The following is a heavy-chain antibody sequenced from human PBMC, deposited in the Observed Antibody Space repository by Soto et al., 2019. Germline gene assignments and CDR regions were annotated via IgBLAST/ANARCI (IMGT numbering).Heavy chain of an antibody. CDR2: IYPGDSDT. D-gene: IGHD2-2*01. CDR3: ARHVSQDIVVVPAAAHEAFDI. V-gene: IGHV5-51*01. J-gene: IGHJ3*02. CDR1: GYSFTSYW. Sequence: GASLKISCKGSGYSFTSYWIGWVRQMPGKGLEWMGIIYPGDSDTRYSPSFQGQVTISADKSISTAYLQWSSLKASDTAMYYCARHVSQDIVVVPAAAHEAFDIWAKGQWSPSPQ.